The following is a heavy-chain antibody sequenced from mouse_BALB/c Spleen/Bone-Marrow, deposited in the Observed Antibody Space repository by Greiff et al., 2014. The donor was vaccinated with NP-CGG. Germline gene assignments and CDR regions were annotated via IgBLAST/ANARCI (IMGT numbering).Heavy chain of an antibody. J-gene: IGHJ3*01. D-gene: IGHD1-1*01. V-gene: IGHV1S126*01. CDR2: IDPSDRET. CDR1: GYSFTSYW. CDR3: AREGDYYGSSAY. Sequence: QVQLKESGPQLVRPGASVKISCKASGYSFTSYWMHWVKQRPGQGLEWIGMIDPSDRETRLNQKFKDKATLTVDKSSSTAYMQLSSPTSEDSAVYYCAREGDYYGSSAYWGQGTLVTVSA.